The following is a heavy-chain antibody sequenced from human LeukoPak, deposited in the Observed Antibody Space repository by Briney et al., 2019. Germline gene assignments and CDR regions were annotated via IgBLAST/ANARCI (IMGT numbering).Heavy chain of an antibody. V-gene: IGHV4-34*01. Sequence: SETLSLTCAVSGGSFSGYYWTWIRQPPGKGLEWIGEINHRGSTNCNPSLKSRVTISVDTSKNQFSLKLRSVTAADTAVYYCARHVTISGPYDASDIWSQGTMVTVPP. J-gene: IGHJ3*02. CDR3: ARHVTISGPYDASDI. CDR2: INHRGST. D-gene: IGHD5-24*01. CDR1: GGSFSGYY.